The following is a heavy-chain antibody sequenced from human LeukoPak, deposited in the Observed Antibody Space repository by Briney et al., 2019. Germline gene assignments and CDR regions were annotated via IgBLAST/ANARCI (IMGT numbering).Heavy chain of an antibody. CDR2: ISSSSSTI. V-gene: IGHV3-48*02. CDR1: GFTFSSYS. CDR3: ARYGGDSFYDFWSGSKTGFDY. Sequence: GGSLRLSCAASGFTFSSYSMNWVRQAPGKGLEWVSYISSSSSTIYYADSVKGRFTISRDNAKNSLYLQMNSLRDEDTAVYYCARYGGDSFYDFWSGSKTGFDYWGQGTLVTVSS. D-gene: IGHD3-3*01. J-gene: IGHJ4*02.